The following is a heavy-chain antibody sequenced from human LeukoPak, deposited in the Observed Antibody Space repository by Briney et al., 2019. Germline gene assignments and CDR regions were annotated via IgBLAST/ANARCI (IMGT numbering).Heavy chain of an antibody. CDR1: GFSFSNAW. D-gene: IGHD3/OR15-3a*01. J-gene: IGHJ4*02. Sequence: GGSLRLSCAASGFSFSNAWMSWVRQAPGKGLEWVGRIKRKGDDGTIDYAAPVKGGLTISRDDSRNTLYLQMNSLKSEDTAVYYCTAGTGRSDFDYWGQGTLVTVSS. CDR2: IKRKGDDGTI. CDR3: TAGTGRSDFDY. V-gene: IGHV3-15*01.